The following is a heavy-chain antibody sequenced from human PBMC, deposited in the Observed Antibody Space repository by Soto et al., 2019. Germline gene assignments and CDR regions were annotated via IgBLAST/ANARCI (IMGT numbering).Heavy chain of an antibody. CDR1: GLTFRTYA. CDR2: ISGSGGST. Sequence: EVQLLESGGGLVQPGGSLRLSCAAPGLTFRTYAMTWVRQAPGKGLEWVSIISGSGGSTYYAGSVKGRFTVTRDNSKNTLYVQMNSLIAEDRAVYYCAKWTCSGGSCYFDYWGQGTLVTVSS. V-gene: IGHV3-23*01. CDR3: AKWTCSGGSCYFDY. D-gene: IGHD2-15*01. J-gene: IGHJ4*02.